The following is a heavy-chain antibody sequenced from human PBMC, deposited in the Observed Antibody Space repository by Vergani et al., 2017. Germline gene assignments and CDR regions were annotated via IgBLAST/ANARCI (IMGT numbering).Heavy chain of an antibody. CDR1: GYSISSGYY. J-gene: IGHJ6*02. V-gene: IGHV4-38-2*01. D-gene: IGHD3-16*01. Sequence: QVQLQESGPGLVKPSETLSLTCAVSGYSISSGYYWGWIRQRPGKGLEWIGSIYHSGSTYYNQSLKSRVTITVDTSKHQFSLKLSSVTAADTAVYYCARQVGRGSDGMDVWGQRTTVTVSS. CDR3: ARQVGRGSDGMDV. CDR2: IYHSGST.